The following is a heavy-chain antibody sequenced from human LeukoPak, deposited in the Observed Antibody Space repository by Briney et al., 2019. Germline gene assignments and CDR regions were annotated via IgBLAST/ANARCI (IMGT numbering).Heavy chain of an antibody. J-gene: IGHJ3*01. CDR1: NFAFSTYA. CDR3: TKDPNGDYVGAFDF. V-gene: IGHV3-23*01. CDR2: ITGSGAGT. Sequence: GSLRLSCAASNFAFSTYAMTWIRHAPGKGLEWGSSITGSGAGTSYADSVKGRFTISRDNSKSTLFLQMNSLRAEDTAVYYCTKDPNGDYVGAFDFWGQGAMVTVSS. D-gene: IGHD4-17*01.